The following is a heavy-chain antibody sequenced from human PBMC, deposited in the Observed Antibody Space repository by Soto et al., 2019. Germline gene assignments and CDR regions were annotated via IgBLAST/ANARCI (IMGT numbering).Heavy chain of an antibody. CDR2: INHSGST. CDR3: ARGVNYDFWSGYYRRGYYFDY. Sequence: PSETLSLTCAVYGGSFSGYYWSWIRQPPGKGLEWIGEINHSGSTNYNPSLKSRVTISVDTSKNQFSLKLSSVTAADTAVCYCARGVNYDFWSGYYRRGYYFDYWGQGTLVTVSS. D-gene: IGHD3-3*01. J-gene: IGHJ4*02. V-gene: IGHV4-34*01. CDR1: GGSFSGYY.